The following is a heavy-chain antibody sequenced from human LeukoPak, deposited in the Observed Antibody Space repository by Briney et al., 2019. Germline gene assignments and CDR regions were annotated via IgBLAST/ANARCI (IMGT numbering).Heavy chain of an antibody. CDR1: GFTVSSYY. D-gene: IGHD2-15*01. CDR2: IYSGGST. Sequence: GGSLRLSCAASGFTVSSYYMSWVRQAPGKGLEGGSVIYSGGSTYYADSVKGRFTISRDNSRNTLYLQMNSLRAEDTAVYYCARDPGGGYCRGGRCSPNWGQGTLVTVSS. CDR3: ARDPGGGYCRGGRCSPN. V-gene: IGHV3-53*01. J-gene: IGHJ4*02.